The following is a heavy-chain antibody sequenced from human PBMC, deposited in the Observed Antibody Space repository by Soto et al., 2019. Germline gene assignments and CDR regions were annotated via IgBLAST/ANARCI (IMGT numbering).Heavy chain of an antibody. V-gene: IGHV4-34*01. Sequence: PSETLSVTCAVYGGSFSGYYWNWIRQPPGKGLEGIGGINHSGNTNYNPSLKSRVTISLYTSKNQFSLKLSSMTDAGKAFCFFGRGYGRNFESWGQRTRVT. J-gene: IGHJ4*02. D-gene: IGHD3-10*01. CDR2: INHSGNT. CDR1: GGSFSGYY. CDR3: GRGYGRNFES.